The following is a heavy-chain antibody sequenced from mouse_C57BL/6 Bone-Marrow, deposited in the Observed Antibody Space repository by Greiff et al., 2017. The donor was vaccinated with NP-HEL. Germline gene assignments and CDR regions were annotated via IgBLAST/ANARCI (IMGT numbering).Heavy chain of an antibody. V-gene: IGHV14-4*01. CDR3: TMAPFFDY. Sequence: VQLKQSGAELVRPGASVKLSCTASGFNIKDDYMHWVKQRPEQGLEWIGWIDPENGDTEYASKFQGKATITADTSSNTAYLQLSSLTSGDTAVYYCTMAPFFDYWGQGTTLTVSS. J-gene: IGHJ2*01. CDR1: GFNIKDDY. CDR2: IDPENGDT.